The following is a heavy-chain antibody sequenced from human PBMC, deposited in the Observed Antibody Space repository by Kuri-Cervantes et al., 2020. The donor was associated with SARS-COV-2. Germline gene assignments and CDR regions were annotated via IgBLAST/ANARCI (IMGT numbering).Heavy chain of an antibody. J-gene: IGHJ4*02. CDR3: AKDPRSSGWYDY. CDR2: ISGRGGST. Sequence: GGSLRLSCAASGFAFSKYAMNWFRLTPGKGLEWVSGISGRGGSTYYADSVKGRFTISRDNSKNTLFLQMSSLRAEDTAVYYCAKDPRSSGWYDYWGQGTLVTVSS. CDR1: GFAFSKYA. V-gene: IGHV3-23*01. D-gene: IGHD6-19*01.